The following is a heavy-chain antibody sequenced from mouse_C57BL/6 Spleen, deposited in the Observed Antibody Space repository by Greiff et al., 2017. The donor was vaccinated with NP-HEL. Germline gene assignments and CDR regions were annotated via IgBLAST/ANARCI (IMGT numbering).Heavy chain of an antibody. Sequence: QVQLQQSGAELVRPGTSVKVSCKASGYAFTNYLIEWVKQRPGQGLEWIGVINPGSGGTNYNEKFKGKATLTADKSSSTAYMQLSSLTSEDSAVYYCARRDDYDRWYFDVWGTGTTVTVSS. J-gene: IGHJ1*03. CDR3: ARRDDYDRWYFDV. V-gene: IGHV1-54*01. CDR2: INPGSGGT. CDR1: GYAFTNYL. D-gene: IGHD2-4*01.